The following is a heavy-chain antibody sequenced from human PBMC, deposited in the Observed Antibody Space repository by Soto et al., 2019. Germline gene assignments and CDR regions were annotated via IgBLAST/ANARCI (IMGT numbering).Heavy chain of an antibody. V-gene: IGHV1-46*01. CDR1: GYTFTSYY. CDR3: ARESPYPSYCSSTSCYGDYFDY. Sequence: GASVKVSCTASGYTFTSYYMHWVRQAPGQGLEWMGIINPSGGSTSYAQKFQGRVTMTRDTSTSTVYMELSSLRAEDTAVYYCARESPYPSYCSSTSCYGDYFDYWGQGTLVTVSS. J-gene: IGHJ4*02. CDR2: INPSGGST. D-gene: IGHD2-2*01.